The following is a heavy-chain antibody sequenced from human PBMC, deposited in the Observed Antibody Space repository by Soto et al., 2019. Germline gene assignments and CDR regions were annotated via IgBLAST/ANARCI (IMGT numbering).Heavy chain of an antibody. CDR3: VRYHGARVYFDY. D-gene: IGHD4-17*01. V-gene: IGHV4-59*08. CDR2: ISYTGSP. Sequence: NPSETLSLTCTISGGSISGNYWSWIRRPPGKGLDFIGYISYTGSPNYNPSLKSRVTISIDTSMNQFSLNLNSVTAADTAVYFCVRYHGARVYFDYWGQGSLVTVSS. CDR1: GGSISGNY. J-gene: IGHJ4*02.